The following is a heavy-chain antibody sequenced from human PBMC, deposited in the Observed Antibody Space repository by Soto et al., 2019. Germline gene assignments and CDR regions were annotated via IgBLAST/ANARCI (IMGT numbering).Heavy chain of an antibody. CDR2: ISGSGGTI. Sequence: HPGGSLRLSCAASGFTFSSYAISWVRQAPGKGLEWVSAISGSGGTIYYADSVKGRFTISRDNSKNTLYLQMNSLRAEDTAVYYCAKAGPRPFNYYYYMDVWGKGTTVTVSS. V-gene: IGHV3-23*01. J-gene: IGHJ6*03. CDR3: AKAGPRPFNYYYYMDV. CDR1: GFTFSSYA.